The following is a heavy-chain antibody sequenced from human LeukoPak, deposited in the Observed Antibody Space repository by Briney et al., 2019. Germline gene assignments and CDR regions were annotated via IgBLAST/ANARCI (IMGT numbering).Heavy chain of an antibody. CDR3: ARDLYVGGGTER. Sequence: PGGSLRLSCAASGFTFSSYSMTWVRQAPGKGLEWVSSIDTGSSYIYYADSVKGRFTISRDNAKNSLYLQMNSLRAEDTAVYYYARDLYVGGGTERGGQGTLVTVSS. D-gene: IGHD4-23*01. J-gene: IGHJ4*02. V-gene: IGHV3-21*01. CDR1: GFTFSSYS. CDR2: IDTGSSYI.